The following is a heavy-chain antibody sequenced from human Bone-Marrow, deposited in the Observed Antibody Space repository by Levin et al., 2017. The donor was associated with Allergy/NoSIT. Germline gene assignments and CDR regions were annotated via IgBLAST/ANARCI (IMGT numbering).Heavy chain of an antibody. Sequence: GGSLRLSCAASGFTFSSYGMHWVRQAPGKGLEWVAVIWYDGSNKYYADSVKGRFTISRDNSKNTLYLQMNSLRAEDTAVYYCARDWVPAAMRPNWFDPWGQGTLVTVSS. V-gene: IGHV3-33*01. CDR3: ARDWVPAAMRPNWFDP. D-gene: IGHD2-2*01. J-gene: IGHJ5*02. CDR2: IWYDGSNK. CDR1: GFTFSSYG.